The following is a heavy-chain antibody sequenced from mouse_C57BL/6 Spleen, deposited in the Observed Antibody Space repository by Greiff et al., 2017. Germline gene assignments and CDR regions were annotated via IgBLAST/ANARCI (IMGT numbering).Heavy chain of an antibody. J-gene: IGHJ4*01. CDR3: ARDWNAMDY. Sequence: VKLQQPGAELVRPGTSVKLSCKASGYTFTSYWMHWVKQRPGQGLEWIGVIDPSDSYTNYNQKFKGKATLTVDTSSSTAYMQLSSLTSEDSAVYYCARDWNAMDYWGQGTSVTVSS. V-gene: IGHV1-59*01. D-gene: IGHD4-1*01. CDR1: GYTFTSYW. CDR2: IDPSDSYT.